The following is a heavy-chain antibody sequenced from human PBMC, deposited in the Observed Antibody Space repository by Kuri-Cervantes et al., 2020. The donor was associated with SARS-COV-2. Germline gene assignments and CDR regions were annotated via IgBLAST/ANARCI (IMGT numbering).Heavy chain of an antibody. CDR1: GFTFSSYG. V-gene: IGHV3-33*08. CDR2: LRYDGGDK. CDR3: ARETSGWFDP. Sequence: LSLTCAASGFTFSSYGMHWIRQAPGKGLEWVAFLRYDGGDKHYADSVKGRFTISRDSSKNSLYLEMNSLRAEDTAVYYCARETSGWFDPWGQGTLVTVSS. D-gene: IGHD6-19*01. J-gene: IGHJ5*02.